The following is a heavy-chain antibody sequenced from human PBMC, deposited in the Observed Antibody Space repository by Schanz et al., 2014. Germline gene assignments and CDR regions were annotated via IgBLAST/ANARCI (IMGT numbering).Heavy chain of an antibody. D-gene: IGHD6-19*01. CDR2: IWYDGSNE. CDR3: AKDLAVAGDY. Sequence: LVESGGGVVQPGRSLRLSCAGSGFTFSNYAIHWVRQAPGRGLEWVALIWYDGSNEYYADSVKGRFTISRDNSQNTLYLQMNSLRAEDTAVYYCAKDLAVAGDYWGQGTLVTVSS. V-gene: IGHV3-30*18. J-gene: IGHJ4*02. CDR1: GFTFSNYA.